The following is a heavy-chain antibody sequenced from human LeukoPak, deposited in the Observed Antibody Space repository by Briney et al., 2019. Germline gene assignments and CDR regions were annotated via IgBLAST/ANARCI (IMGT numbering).Heavy chain of an antibody. D-gene: IGHD3-10*01. CDR3: ARRYGSGSYMDY. J-gene: IGHJ4*02. CDR2: IYHSGST. V-gene: IGHV4-30-2*01. Sequence: PSQTLSLTCTVSGGSISSGGYYWSWIRQPPGKGLEWIGYIYHSGSTYYNPSLKSRVTISVDRSKNQFSLKLSSVTAADTAVYYCARRYGSGSYMDYWGQGTLVTVSS. CDR1: GGSISSGGYY.